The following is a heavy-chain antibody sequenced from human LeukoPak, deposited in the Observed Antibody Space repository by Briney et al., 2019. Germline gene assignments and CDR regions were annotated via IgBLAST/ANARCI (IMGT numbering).Heavy chain of an antibody. CDR1: SDTLSPYY. D-gene: IGHD3-3*01. V-gene: IGHV4-59*01. CDR3: ARGGGGITIFGVVSFEH. Sequence: SETLSLTCTVSSDTLSPYYWSWVRQPPGKGLEWIGYIHNSGDTQYNPSLESRVTISVDTSKNQFSLNLASVTAADTAVYYCARGGGGITIFGVVSFEHWGQGALVTVSA. CDR2: IHNSGDT. J-gene: IGHJ4*02.